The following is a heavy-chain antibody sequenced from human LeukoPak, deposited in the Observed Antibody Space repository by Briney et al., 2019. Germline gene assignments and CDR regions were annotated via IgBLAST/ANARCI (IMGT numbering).Heavy chain of an antibody. Sequence: PSETLSLTCAVSGGSLSSYYWSWIRQPPGKGLECIGYISYSGSTNYNPSLKSRVTISVDTSKNQFSLKLSSVTAADTAVYYCARLQGRGDNQFAFWGQGALVTVSS. V-gene: IGHV4-59*08. CDR1: GGSLSSYY. J-gene: IGHJ4*02. CDR3: ARLQGRGDNQFAF. CDR2: ISYSGST. D-gene: IGHD1-14*01.